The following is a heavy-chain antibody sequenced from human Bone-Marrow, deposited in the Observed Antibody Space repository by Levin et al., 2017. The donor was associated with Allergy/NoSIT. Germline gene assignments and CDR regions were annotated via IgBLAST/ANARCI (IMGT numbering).Heavy chain of an antibody. CDR2: IFPVFGTP. D-gene: IGHD2-21*01. Sequence: SVKVSCKASGGSFSNSTICWVRQAPGQGPEWMGGIFPVFGTPTYAPKFRGRVTVTADESTLTTYMEMSDLTSEDTAVYYCARGDFTSSRWHHQGMAVWGQGTTVIVSS. J-gene: IGHJ6*02. V-gene: IGHV1-69*13. CDR3: ARGDFTSSRWHHQGMAV. CDR1: GGSFSNST.